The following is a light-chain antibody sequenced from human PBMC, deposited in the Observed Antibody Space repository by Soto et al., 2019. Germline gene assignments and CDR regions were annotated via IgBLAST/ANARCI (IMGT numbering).Light chain of an antibody. J-gene: IGLJ1*01. Sequence: LTQPPSASGSPGQSVTISCTGTKNDIGVYDFVSWYQHHPGKAPRLIIYEVVQRPSGVPDRFSGSKSGNTASLTVSGLQAADEADYSCKSYAGSNTYVFGSGTKVTVL. CDR1: KNDIGVYDF. CDR2: EVV. V-gene: IGLV2-8*01. CDR3: KSYAGSNTYV.